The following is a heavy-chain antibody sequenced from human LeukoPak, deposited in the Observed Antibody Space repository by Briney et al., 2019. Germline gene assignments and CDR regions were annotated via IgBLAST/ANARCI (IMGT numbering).Heavy chain of an antibody. J-gene: IGHJ5*02. D-gene: IGHD6-6*01. CDR3: ARDRIAALPNWFDP. Sequence: GGSLRLSCAASGFTFSSYAMSWVRQAPGKGLEWVSAISGSGGSTYYADSVKGRFTISRDNAKNSLYLQMNSLRAEDTAVYYCARDRIAALPNWFDPWGQGTLVTVSS. CDR1: GFTFSSYA. CDR2: ISGSGGST. V-gene: IGHV3-23*01.